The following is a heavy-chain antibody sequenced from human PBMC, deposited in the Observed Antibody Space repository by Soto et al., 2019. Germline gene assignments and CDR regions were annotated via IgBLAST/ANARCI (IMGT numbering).Heavy chain of an antibody. J-gene: IGHJ5*02. V-gene: IGHV4-59*01. CDR3: ASAYSSSWNWFDP. Sequence: PSETLSLTCTVSGGSISSYYWSWIRQPPGKGLEWIGYIYYSGSTNYNPSLKSRVTISVDTSKNQFSLKLSSVTAADTAEYYCASAYSSSWNWFDPSRQGTLLTVSS. D-gene: IGHD6-13*01. CDR2: IYYSGST. CDR1: GGSISSYY.